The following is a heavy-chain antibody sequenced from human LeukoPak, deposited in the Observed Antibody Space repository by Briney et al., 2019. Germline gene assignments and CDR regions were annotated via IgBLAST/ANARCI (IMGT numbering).Heavy chain of an antibody. CDR1: GYSVTSYW. D-gene: IGHD6-13*01. CDR2: IYPGDSDT. CDR3: ARLRGEQQSTVPWWFDP. V-gene: IGHV5-51*01. Sequence: PGESLKISCKGSGYSVTSYWIAWVRQMPGKGLEWMGIIYPGDSDTRYSPSFQGQVTISADKSISTAYLQWSSLKASDTAMYYCARLRGEQQSTVPWWFDPWGQGTLVTVSS. J-gene: IGHJ5*02.